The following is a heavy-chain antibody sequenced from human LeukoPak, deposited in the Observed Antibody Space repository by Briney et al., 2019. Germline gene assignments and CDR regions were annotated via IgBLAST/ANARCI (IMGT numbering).Heavy chain of an antibody. CDR2: IWPSDSDT. V-gene: IGHV5-51*01. D-gene: IGHD6-19*01. CDR1: GYSFTSYW. Sequence: GESLKISCQGSGYSFTSYWIGWVRQMPGKGLEWMGTIWPSDSDTRYSPSFQGQVTISADKSISTAYLQWSSLKASDTAMYYCATYSSGWYYSFDIWGQGTMVTVSS. J-gene: IGHJ3*02. CDR3: ATYSSGWYYSFDI.